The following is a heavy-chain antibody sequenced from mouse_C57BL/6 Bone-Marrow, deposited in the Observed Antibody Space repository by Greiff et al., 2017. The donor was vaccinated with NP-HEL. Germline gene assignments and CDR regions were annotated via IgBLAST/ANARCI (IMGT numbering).Heavy chain of an antibody. D-gene: IGHD2-4*01. CDR1: GFNIKDYY. CDR2: IDPEDGDT. V-gene: IGHV14-1*01. J-gene: IGHJ3*01. CDR3: TSIYYDYLAWFAY. Sequence: DVKLVESGAELVRPGASVKLSCTASGFNIKDYYMHWVKQRPEQGLEWIGRIDPEDGDTEYAPKFQGKATMTADTSSNTAYLQLSSLTSEDTAVYYCTSIYYDYLAWFAYWGQGTLVTVSA.